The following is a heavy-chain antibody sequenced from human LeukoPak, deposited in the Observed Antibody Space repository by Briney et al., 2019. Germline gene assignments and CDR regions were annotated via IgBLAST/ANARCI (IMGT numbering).Heavy chain of an antibody. CDR1: GGTFSSYA. CDR3: ARDSEYQLLWARFDY. J-gene: IGHJ4*02. V-gene: IGHV1-69*04. CDR2: IIPILGIA. Sequence: SVKVSCKASGGTFSSYAISWVRQAPGQGLEWMGRIIPILGIANYAQKFQGRVTITADKSTSTAYMNLSGLRSDDTAVYFCARDSEYQLLWARFDYWGQGTLVTVSS. D-gene: IGHD2-2*01.